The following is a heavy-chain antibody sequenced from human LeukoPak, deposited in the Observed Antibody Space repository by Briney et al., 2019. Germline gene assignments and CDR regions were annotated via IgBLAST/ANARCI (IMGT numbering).Heavy chain of an antibody. J-gene: IGHJ6*03. CDR1: GFTFSSYG. Sequence: GGALRLSCAASGFTFSSYGMHWVRQPPGKGLEGVAVISYDGSNKYYADSVKGRFTISRDNSKNTLYLQMNSLRAEDTAVYYCARESSIAARPGFEGYYYMDVWGKGTTVTASS. CDR3: ARESSIAARPGFEGYYYMDV. CDR2: ISYDGSNK. D-gene: IGHD6-6*01. V-gene: IGHV3-30*03.